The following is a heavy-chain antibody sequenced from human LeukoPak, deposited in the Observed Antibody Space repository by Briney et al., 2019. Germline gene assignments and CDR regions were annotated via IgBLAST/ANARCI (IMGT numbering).Heavy chain of an antibody. J-gene: IGHJ5*02. CDR2: IIPIFGTA. D-gene: IGHD2-15*01. CDR1: GGTFSSYA. V-gene: IGHV1-69*01. Sequence: SVNVSCKASGGTFSSYAISWVRQAPRQALEWIGGIIPIFGTANYAQKFQARVTITADESTSTAYMDLSSLRSEDTAVYYCARDRRGYCSGGSCQKYNWFGPWGKGILVTVSS. CDR3: ARDRRGYCSGGSCQKYNWFGP.